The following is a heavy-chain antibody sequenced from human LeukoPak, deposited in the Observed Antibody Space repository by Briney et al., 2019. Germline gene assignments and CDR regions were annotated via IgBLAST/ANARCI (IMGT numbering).Heavy chain of an antibody. CDR3: ARARRGSSSSPDWFDP. V-gene: IGHV1-2*02. J-gene: IGHJ5*02. CDR1: GYTFTGYY. CDR2: INPNSGGT. Sequence: ASVKVSCKASGYTFTGYYMHRVRQAPGQGLEWMGWINPNSGGTNYAQKFQGRVTMTRDTSTSTVYMELSSLRSEDTAVYYCARARRGSSSSPDWFDPWGQGTLVTVSS. D-gene: IGHD6-6*01.